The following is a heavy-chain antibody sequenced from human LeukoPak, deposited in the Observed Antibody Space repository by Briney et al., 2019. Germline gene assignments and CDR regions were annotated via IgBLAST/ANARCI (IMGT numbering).Heavy chain of an antibody. CDR1: GYTFTSYA. J-gene: IGHJ6*02. V-gene: IGHV1-3*01. Sequence: ASVKVSCKASGYTFTSYAMHWVRQAPGQRLEWMGWINAGNGNTKYSQKFQGRVTITRDTSASTAYMELGSLRSEDTAVYYCATTPPVAYPAWYGMDVWGQGTTVTVSS. CDR3: ATTPPVAYPAWYGMDV. D-gene: IGHD6-19*01. CDR2: INAGNGNT.